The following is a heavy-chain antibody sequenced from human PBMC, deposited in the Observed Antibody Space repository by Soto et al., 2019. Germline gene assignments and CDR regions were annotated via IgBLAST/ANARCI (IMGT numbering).Heavy chain of an antibody. J-gene: IGHJ4*02. V-gene: IGHV4-39*01. Sequence: QLQLQESGPGLVKPSETLSLSCTVSGGSISSSSYYWGWIRQPPGKGLEWIGSIYYSGSTYYNPSLKSRVTISVDTSKNQFSLKLSSVTAADTAVYYCASQPPPCAYCGGDWFSDYWGQGTLVTVSS. D-gene: IGHD2-21*01. CDR2: IYYSGST. CDR3: ASQPPPCAYCGGDWFSDY. CDR1: GGSISSSSYY.